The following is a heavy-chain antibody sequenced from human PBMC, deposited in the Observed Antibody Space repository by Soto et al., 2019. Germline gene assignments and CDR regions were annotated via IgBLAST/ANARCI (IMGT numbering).Heavy chain of an antibody. CDR1: GYTFTSYD. D-gene: IGHD6-19*01. CDR2: MNPNSGNT. CDR3: ARIAVAGIRRPLGY. Sequence: GASVKVSCKASGYTFTSYDINWVRQATGQGLEWMGWMNPNSGNTGYAQKFQGRVTMTRNTSISTAYMELSSLRSEDTAVYYCARIAVAGIRRPLGYWGQGTLVTVSS. J-gene: IGHJ4*02. V-gene: IGHV1-8*01.